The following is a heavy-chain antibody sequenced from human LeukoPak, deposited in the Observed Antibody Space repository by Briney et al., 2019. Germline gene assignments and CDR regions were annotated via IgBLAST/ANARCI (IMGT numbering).Heavy chain of an antibody. J-gene: IGHJ5*02. CDR1: GGSISSSSYY. CDR2: IYYSGST. V-gene: IGHV4-39*01. D-gene: IGHD2-2*01. CDR3: ARHLLSVVPAAPFDP. Sequence: PSETLSLTCTVSGGSISSSSYYWGWIRQPPGKGLEWIGSIYYSGSTYYNPSLKSRVTISVDTSKNQFSLKLSSVTDADTAVYYCARHLLSVVPAAPFDPWGQGTLVTVSS.